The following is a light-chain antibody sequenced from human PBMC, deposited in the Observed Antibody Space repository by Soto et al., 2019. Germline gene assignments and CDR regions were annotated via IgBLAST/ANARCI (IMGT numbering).Light chain of an antibody. CDR2: DVT. Sequence: QSALTQPASVSGSPGQSITISCTGTSSDVGVYNYVSWYQQHPDKAPKLMIYDVTNRPSGVSNRFSGSKSGNTASLTISGLQAWDEADYYCSSYTSSTTLVFGGGTKVTVL. CDR1: SSDVGVYNY. CDR3: SSYTSSTTLV. V-gene: IGLV2-14*01. J-gene: IGLJ2*01.